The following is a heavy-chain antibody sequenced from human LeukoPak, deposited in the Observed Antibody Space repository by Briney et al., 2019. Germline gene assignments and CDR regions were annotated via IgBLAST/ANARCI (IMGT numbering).Heavy chain of an antibody. CDR1: GFTFSSYA. J-gene: IGHJ4*02. Sequence: PGGSLRLSCAASGFTFSSYAMSWVRHAPGKGLEWVSTLSGSGGSTYYADSVKGRFTISRDNAKNTLYLQMNSLRAEDTAVYYCAKDQAEYYYDSSGYWLYWGQGTLVTVSS. D-gene: IGHD3-22*01. V-gene: IGHV3-23*01. CDR2: LSGSGGST. CDR3: AKDQAEYYYDSSGYWLY.